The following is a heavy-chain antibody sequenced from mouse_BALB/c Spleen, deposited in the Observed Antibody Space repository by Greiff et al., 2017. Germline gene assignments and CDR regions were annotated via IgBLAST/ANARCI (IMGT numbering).Heavy chain of an antibody. J-gene: IGHJ4*01. CDR3: ARDLYYGNYVAMDY. Sequence: EVQGVESGGGLVQPGGSRKLSCAASGFTFSDYYMYWVRQTPEKRLEWVATISDGGSYTYYPDSVKGRFTISRDNAKNNLYLQMSSLKSEDTAMYYCARDLYYGNYVAMDYWGQGTSVTVSS. V-gene: IGHV5-4*02. CDR2: ISDGGSYT. CDR1: GFTFSDYY. D-gene: IGHD2-1*01.